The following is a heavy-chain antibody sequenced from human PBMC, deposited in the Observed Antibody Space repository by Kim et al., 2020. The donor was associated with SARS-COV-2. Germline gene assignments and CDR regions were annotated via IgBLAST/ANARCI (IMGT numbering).Heavy chain of an antibody. CDR3: ARDMAPTAGYSRGWFDP. CDR1: GGSISSYY. D-gene: IGHD6-13*01. V-gene: IGHV4-59*01. Sequence: SETLSLTCTVSGGSISSYYWSWIRQPPGKGLEWIGYIYYSGSTNYNPSLKSRVTISVDTSKNQFSLKLSSVTAADTAVYYCARDMAPTAGYSRGWFDPWGQGTLVTVSS. J-gene: IGHJ5*02. CDR2: IYYSGST.